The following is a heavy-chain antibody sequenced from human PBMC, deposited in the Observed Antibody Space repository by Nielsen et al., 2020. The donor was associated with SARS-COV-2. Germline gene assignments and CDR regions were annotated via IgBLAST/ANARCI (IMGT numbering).Heavy chain of an antibody. D-gene: IGHD3-9*01. CDR3: ARGGRYFDWLLVRDYYYYMDV. J-gene: IGHJ6*03. Sequence: ASVKVSCKASGYTFTSYYMHWVRQAPGQGLEWMGIINPSGGSTSYAQKFQGRVTMTRDTSTSTVYMELSSLRSEDTAVYYCARGGRYFDWLLVRDYYYYMDVWGKGTTVTVSS. V-gene: IGHV1-46*01. CDR1: GYTFTSYY. CDR2: INPSGGST.